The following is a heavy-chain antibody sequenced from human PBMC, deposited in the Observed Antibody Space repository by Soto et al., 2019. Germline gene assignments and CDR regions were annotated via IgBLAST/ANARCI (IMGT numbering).Heavy chain of an antibody. CDR2: INTYNDNT. Sequence: EASVKVSCKGSGYTFTNYGITWVRQAPGQGLEWMGWINTYNDNTNYAQRFQGRVTMTTDTSTTTAYLELRSLRSDDTAVYFCARDLSPVTFGGVIVIQKYWGQGTLVTVSS. V-gene: IGHV1-18*01. CDR3: ARDLSPVTFGGVIVIQKY. D-gene: IGHD3-16*02. J-gene: IGHJ4*02. CDR1: GYTFTNYG.